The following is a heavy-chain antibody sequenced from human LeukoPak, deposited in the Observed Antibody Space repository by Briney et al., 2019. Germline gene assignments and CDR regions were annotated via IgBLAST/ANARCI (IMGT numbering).Heavy chain of an antibody. V-gene: IGHV1-69*06. CDR3: ARRKVGYYDFWSGPLEFDY. CDR1: GGTFSSYA. CDR2: IIPIFGTA. Sequence: SVKVSCKASGGTFSSYAISWVRQAPGQGLEWMGGIIPIFGTANYAQKFQGRVTITADKSTSTAYMELSSLRSEDTAVYYCARRKVGYYDFWSGPLEFDYWGQGTLVTVSS. J-gene: IGHJ4*02. D-gene: IGHD3-3*01.